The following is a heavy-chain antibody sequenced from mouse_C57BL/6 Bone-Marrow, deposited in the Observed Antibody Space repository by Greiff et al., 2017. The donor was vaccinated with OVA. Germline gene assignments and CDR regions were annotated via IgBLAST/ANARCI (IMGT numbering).Heavy chain of an antibody. CDR1: GFTFSSYG. V-gene: IGHV5-6*01. CDR2: ISSGGSYT. J-gene: IGHJ2*01. CDR3: ARPGFFDY. Sequence: RVESGGDLVKPGGSLKLSCAASGFTFSSYGMSWVRQTPDKRLEWVATISSGGSYTYYPDSVKGRFTISRDNAKNTLYLQMSSLKSEDTAMYYCARPGFFDYWGQGTTLTVSS.